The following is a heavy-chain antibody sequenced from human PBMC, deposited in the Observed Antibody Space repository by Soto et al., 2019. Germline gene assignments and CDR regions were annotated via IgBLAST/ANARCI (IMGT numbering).Heavy chain of an antibody. V-gene: IGHV4-4*02. CDR2: VHISGHS. Sequence: PSETLSLTCTLSGGSVRAPDWWNWVRQSPDKGLEWIAEVHISGHSDYNPSLRSRVSVSIDSSKNQFYLNLNSVTAADTDIYYCARVRQGCSANNCYFDPWGQGTQVTVS. CDR3: ARVRQGCSANNCYFDP. D-gene: IGHD1-1*01. J-gene: IGHJ5*01. CDR1: GGSVRAPDW.